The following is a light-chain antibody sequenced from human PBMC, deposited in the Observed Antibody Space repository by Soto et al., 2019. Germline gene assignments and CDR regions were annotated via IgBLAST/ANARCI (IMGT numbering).Light chain of an antibody. J-gene: IGLJ3*02. CDR2: STN. V-gene: IGLV1-44*01. CDR1: SSNIESNT. Sequence: QSVLTQPPSASGTPGQRVTISCSGSSSNIESNTVNWYKQLPGTAPQTLIYSTNRRPSWVPDRFSGSKSGTSASLAISGLQSEDEADYYCAAWDDSLNGWVFGGGTKVTVL. CDR3: AAWDDSLNGWV.